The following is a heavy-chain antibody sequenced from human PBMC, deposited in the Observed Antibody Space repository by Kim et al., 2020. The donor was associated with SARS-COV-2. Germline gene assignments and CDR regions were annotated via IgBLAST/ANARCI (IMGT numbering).Heavy chain of an antibody. Sequence: SETLSLTCTVSGGSISSSSYYWGWIRQPPGKGLEWIGSIYYSGSTYYNPSLKSRVTISVDTSKNQFSLMLSSVTAADTAVYYCARLMGLYCSSTSCYPNWGQRTLVTVAS. CDR1: GGSISSSSYY. CDR3: ARLMGLYCSSTSCYPN. CDR2: IYYSGST. J-gene: IGHJ4*02. D-gene: IGHD2-2*01. V-gene: IGHV4-39*01.